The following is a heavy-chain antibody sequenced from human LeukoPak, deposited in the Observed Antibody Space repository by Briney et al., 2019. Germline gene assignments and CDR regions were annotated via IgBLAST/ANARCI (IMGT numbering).Heavy chain of an antibody. CDR3: ASGRQLGY. J-gene: IGHJ4*02. Sequence: GGSLSLSCAASGFTFSNYWMSWVRQAPGKGLEWVANIKEDGSEKYYVDSVKGRFTISRDNARNSLYLQMNSLRAEDTAVYYCASGRQLGYWGQGTPVTVSS. CDR1: GFTFSNYW. D-gene: IGHD6-13*01. CDR2: IKEDGSEK. V-gene: IGHV3-7*01.